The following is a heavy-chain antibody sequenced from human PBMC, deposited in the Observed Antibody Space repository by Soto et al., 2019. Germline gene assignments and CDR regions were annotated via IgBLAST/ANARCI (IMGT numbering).Heavy chain of an antibody. D-gene: IGHD3-10*01. Sequence: GGSLRLSCAAPGFTFSSYSMNWVRQAPGKGLEWVSSISSSSSYVYYADSVKGRFTISRDNAKNSLYLQMNSLRAEDTAVYYCARDTSTSAWLNYYGSGGYPDYWGQGTLVTVSS. V-gene: IGHV3-21*01. CDR2: ISSSSSYV. CDR3: ARDTSTSAWLNYYGSGGYPDY. CDR1: GFTFSSYS. J-gene: IGHJ4*02.